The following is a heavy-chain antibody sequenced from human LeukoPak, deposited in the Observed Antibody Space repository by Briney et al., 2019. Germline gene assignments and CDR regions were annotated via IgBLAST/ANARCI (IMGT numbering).Heavy chain of an antibody. CDR3: ERGSGDSSGYDFPKPYSY. CDR1: GGTFSSYA. D-gene: IGHD5-12*01. V-gene: IGHV1-69*13. J-gene: IGHJ4*02. Sequence: SVKVSCKASGGTFSSYAISWVRQAPGQGLEWMGGIIPMFGTANHAQKFQGRVTITADESTSTAYMELSSLRSEDTAVYYCERGSGDSSGYDFPKPYSYWGQGTLVTVSS. CDR2: IIPMFGTA.